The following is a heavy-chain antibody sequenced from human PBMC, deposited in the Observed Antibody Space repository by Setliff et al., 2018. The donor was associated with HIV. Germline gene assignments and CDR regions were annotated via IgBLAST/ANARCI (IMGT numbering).Heavy chain of an antibody. Sequence: SETLSLTCTVSGGSTSTSGYYWGWIRQPPGKGREWIGSIYYSGSTYYNPSLKSRVTISVDTSKNQFSLKLSSVTAADTAVYYCARGPRPVDVDYYYMDVWGKGTTVTVSS. V-gene: IGHV4-39*01. CDR1: GGSTSTSGYY. J-gene: IGHJ6*03. CDR2: IYYSGST. CDR3: ARGPRPVDVDYYYMDV.